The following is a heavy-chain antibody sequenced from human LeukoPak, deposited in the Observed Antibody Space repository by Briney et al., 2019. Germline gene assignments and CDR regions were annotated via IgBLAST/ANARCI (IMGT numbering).Heavy chain of an antibody. Sequence: SETLSLTCTVSGGSISSYYWSWIRQPPGKGLEWLGYIYTSGSTKYNPSLKSRVTISVDTSKNQFSLKLSSVTAADTAIYYCAGPDIATRPKKYYYYYMDVWGKGTTVTVSS. CDR3: AGPDIATRPKKYYYYYMDV. J-gene: IGHJ6*03. CDR1: GGSISSYY. CDR2: IYTSGST. D-gene: IGHD6-6*01. V-gene: IGHV4-4*09.